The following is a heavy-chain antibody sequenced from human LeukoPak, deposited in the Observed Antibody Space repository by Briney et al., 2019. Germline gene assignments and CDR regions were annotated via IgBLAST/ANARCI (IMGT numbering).Heavy chain of an antibody. D-gene: IGHD4-17*01. Sequence: SVKVSCKASGGTFSSYAISWVRQAPGQGLELMGRIIPILGIANYAQKFQGRVTITADKSTSTAYMELSSLRSEDTAVYYCARDLGTTVFWFDPWGQGTLVTVSS. CDR2: IIPILGIA. V-gene: IGHV1-69*04. CDR1: GGTFSSYA. J-gene: IGHJ5*02. CDR3: ARDLGTTVFWFDP.